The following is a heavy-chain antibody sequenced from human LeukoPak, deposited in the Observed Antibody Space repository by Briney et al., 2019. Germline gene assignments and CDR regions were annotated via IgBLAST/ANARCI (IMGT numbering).Heavy chain of an antibody. V-gene: IGHV2-5*02. Sequence: SGPTLVNPTQTLTLTCTFSGFSLSTSGVGVGWIRQPPGKALEWLALIYWDDDKRYSPSLKSRLTITKDTSKNQVVLTMTNMDPVDTAPYYCAHRRTYSNYGIYFDYWGQGTLVTVSS. J-gene: IGHJ4*02. CDR3: AHRRTYSNYGIYFDY. CDR2: IYWDDDK. CDR1: GFSLSTSGVG. D-gene: IGHD4-11*01.